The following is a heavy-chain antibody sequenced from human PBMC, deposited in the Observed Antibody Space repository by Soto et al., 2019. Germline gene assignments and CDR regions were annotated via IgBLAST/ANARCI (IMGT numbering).Heavy chain of an antibody. CDR2: TSGSGGRT. CDR1: GFTFSNYA. Sequence: GGSLRLSCAASGFTFSNYAMSWVRQAPGKGLEWVSATSGSGGRTYYADSVKGRFTISRDNSKTTLYLQMHSLRAEDTAVYYCAKEGVVVASIESLYFFDYWGQGTLVTVSS. V-gene: IGHV3-23*01. J-gene: IGHJ4*02. D-gene: IGHD2-21*01. CDR3: AKEGVVVASIESLYFFDY.